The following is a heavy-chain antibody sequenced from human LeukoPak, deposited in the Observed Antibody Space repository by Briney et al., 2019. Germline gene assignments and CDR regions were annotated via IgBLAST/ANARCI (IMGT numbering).Heavy chain of an antibody. CDR2: IYGTGST. J-gene: IGHJ5*02. CDR1: GGSMSSGNYY. D-gene: IGHD2-2*01. V-gene: IGHV4-61*02. Sequence: SETLSLTCTVSGGSMSSGNYYWTWIRKPAGKRLEWIGRIYGTGSTDCNPSLKSRVTISIDKSKKQFSLKVRSVTAADTAIYFCARDGCSSASCLNWFDPWGQGIQVTVSS. CDR3: ARDGCSSASCLNWFDP.